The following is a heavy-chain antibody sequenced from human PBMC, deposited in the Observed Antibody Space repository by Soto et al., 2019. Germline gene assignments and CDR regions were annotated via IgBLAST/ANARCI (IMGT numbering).Heavy chain of an antibody. Sequence: VVSLRISCVASGFSFGSYALSWVRQAPGKGLEWVSTISGSDGKTFYADAVKGRFSISRDTSQNTLYLQMNSLRADDTAIYYCARWSYLDYWGQGTRVTVSS. CDR1: GFSFGSYA. J-gene: IGHJ4*02. CDR3: ARWSYLDY. V-gene: IGHV3-23*01. D-gene: IGHD3-3*01. CDR2: ISGSDGKT.